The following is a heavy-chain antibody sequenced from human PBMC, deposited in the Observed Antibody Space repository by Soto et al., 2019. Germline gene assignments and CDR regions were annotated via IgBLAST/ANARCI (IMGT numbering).Heavy chain of an antibody. V-gene: IGHV4-59*08. D-gene: IGHD3-9*01. CDR2: IYYSGST. Sequence: SETLSLTCTVSGGSISSYYWSWIRQPPGKGLEWIGYIYYSGSTNYNPSLKSRVTISVDTSKNQFSLKLNSVTAADSAVYFCARLEGLATISYYFDSWGPGALVTVSS. J-gene: IGHJ4*02. CDR1: GGSISSYY. CDR3: ARLEGLATISYYFDS.